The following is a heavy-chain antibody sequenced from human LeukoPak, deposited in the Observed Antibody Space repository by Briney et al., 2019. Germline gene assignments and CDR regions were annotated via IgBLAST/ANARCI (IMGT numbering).Heavy chain of an antibody. V-gene: IGHV3-74*01. D-gene: IGHD2-2*01. CDR2: INNDGRST. Sequence: GGSLRLSCAASGFTFSSYWILWVRQAPGNGLVWVSRINNDGRSTNYADSVKGRFTISRDNAKYTLYLQMNSLRAEDTAVYYCARETRSGAFDVWGQGTMVTVSS. CDR3: ARETRSGAFDV. J-gene: IGHJ3*01. CDR1: GFTFSSYW.